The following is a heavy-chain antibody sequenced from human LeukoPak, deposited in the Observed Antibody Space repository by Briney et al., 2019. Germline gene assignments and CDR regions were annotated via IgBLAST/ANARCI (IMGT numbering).Heavy chain of an antibody. CDR3: AKNIVVVPAAGDCFDP. Sequence: GGSLRLSCAASGFTFSTYAMSWVRQAPGKGLEWISSISGSAGSIYHADSVKGRLTISRDNSQNTLYLQMNSLRAEDTAVYYCAKNIVVVPAAGDCFDPWGQGTLVTVSS. CDR2: ISGSAGSI. V-gene: IGHV3-23*01. CDR1: GFTFSTYA. D-gene: IGHD2-2*01. J-gene: IGHJ5*02.